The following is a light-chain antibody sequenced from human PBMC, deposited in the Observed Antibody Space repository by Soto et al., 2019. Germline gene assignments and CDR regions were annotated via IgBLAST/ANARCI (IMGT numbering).Light chain of an antibody. Sequence: ENVLTQSPGTLSLSPGERATLSCRASQSVSGSYLAWYQQKPGQAPRPLIYGASSRATGIPDRFSGSGSGTDFTLTISRLEPEDFAVYHCQQYGDSPLTFGGGTKVEIK. J-gene: IGKJ4*01. CDR1: QSVSGSY. V-gene: IGKV3-20*01. CDR3: QQYGDSPLT. CDR2: GAS.